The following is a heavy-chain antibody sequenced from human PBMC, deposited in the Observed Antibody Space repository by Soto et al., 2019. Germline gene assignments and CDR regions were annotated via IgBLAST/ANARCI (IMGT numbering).Heavy chain of an antibody. CDR1: GFIFGAYG. CDR3: ARDLYSYGYPDY. J-gene: IGHJ4*02. CDR2: MSYDGSRK. Sequence: LRLSCAASGFIFGAYGMHWVRQAPGKGLEWVAVMSYDGSRKYYADSVKGRFTISRDNSNNTLSLEMNSLRTEDTAVYYCARDLYSYGYPDYWGQGTMVTVYS. D-gene: IGHD5-18*01. V-gene: IGHV3-30*03.